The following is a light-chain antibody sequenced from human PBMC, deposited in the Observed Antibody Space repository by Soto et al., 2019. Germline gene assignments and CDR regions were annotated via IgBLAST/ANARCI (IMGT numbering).Light chain of an antibody. J-gene: IGKJ1*01. Sequence: DIHMTQSPSTLSASVGDRVTITCRASQSISSWLAWYQQKPGKAPKLLIYKASSLESEVPSRFSGSGSGTEFTLTISSLQPDDFATYYCQQYNSYLWTFGQGTKV. V-gene: IGKV1-5*03. CDR2: KAS. CDR3: QQYNSYLWT. CDR1: QSISSW.